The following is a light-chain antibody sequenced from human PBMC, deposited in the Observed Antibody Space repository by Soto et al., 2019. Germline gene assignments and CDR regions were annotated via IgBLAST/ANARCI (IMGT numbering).Light chain of an antibody. CDR3: QQYDNLPT. CDR1: QDINNY. V-gene: IGKV1-33*01. CDR2: DAS. J-gene: IGKJ4*01. Sequence: DIPMTQSPSSLSASVGDRVTITCQASQDINNYLSWYQQKPGKAPKLLIYDASKGETGVPSRFSGSGYGTDFTFTISSLQPEDIATYYCQQYDNLPTFGGGTKVEIK.